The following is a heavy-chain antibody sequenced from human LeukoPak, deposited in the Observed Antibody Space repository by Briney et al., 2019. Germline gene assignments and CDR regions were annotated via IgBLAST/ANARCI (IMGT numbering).Heavy chain of an antibody. CDR1: GFTFSSYR. CDR2: INSDGSST. D-gene: IGHD3-10*01. J-gene: IGHJ4*02. CDR3: ARDVYYYGSGMGY. V-gene: IGHV3-74*01. Sequence: PGGSLRLSCAASGFTFSSYRMHWVRQAPGKGPVWVSRINSDGSSTSYADSVKGRFTISRDNAKNTLYLQMNSLRAEDTAVYYCARDVYYYGSGMGYWGQGTLVTVSS.